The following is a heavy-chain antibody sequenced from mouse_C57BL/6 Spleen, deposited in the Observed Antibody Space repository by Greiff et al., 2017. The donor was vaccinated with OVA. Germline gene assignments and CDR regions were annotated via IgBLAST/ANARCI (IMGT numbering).Heavy chain of an antibody. CDR1: GFTFSSYG. Sequence: DVMLVESGGDLVKPGGSLKLSCAASGFTFSSYGMSWVRQTPDKRLEWVATISSGGSYTYYPDSVKGRFTISRDNAKNTLYLQMSSLKSEDTAMYYCARGYYCSSSYYYAMDYWGQGTSVTVSS. D-gene: IGHD1-1*01. J-gene: IGHJ4*01. V-gene: IGHV5-6*02. CDR3: ARGYYCSSSYYYAMDY. CDR2: ISSGGSYT.